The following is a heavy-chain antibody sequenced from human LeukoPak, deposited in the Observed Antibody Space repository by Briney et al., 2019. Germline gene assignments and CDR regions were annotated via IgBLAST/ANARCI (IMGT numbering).Heavy chain of an antibody. J-gene: IGHJ4*02. Sequence: PGGSLRLSCAVSGGTFSAYRMAWVRQSPGKGLEWVAEINEDGSVKYYVDSMKGRFTISRDNAKNSLYLQMNSLGAEDTAVYYCAKVPRDSDCYWGQGTLVTVSS. CDR3: AKVPRDSDCY. V-gene: IGHV3-7*01. CDR1: GGTFSAYR. D-gene: IGHD2-21*02. CDR2: INEDGSVK.